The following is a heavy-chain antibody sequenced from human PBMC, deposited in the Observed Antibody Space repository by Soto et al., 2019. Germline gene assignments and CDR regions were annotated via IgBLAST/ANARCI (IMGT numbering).Heavy chain of an antibody. CDR1: GVTFSSYA. Sequence: QVQLVQSGAEVKKPGSSVNVSCKASGVTFSSYAISWVRQAPGQGLEWMGGIIPIFGTANYAQKFQGRVTITADKSTSTAYMELSSLRSEDTAVYYCANYNYAGKNFDYWGQGTLVTVSS. CDR3: ANYNYAGKNFDY. CDR2: IIPIFGTA. J-gene: IGHJ4*02. V-gene: IGHV1-69*06. D-gene: IGHD1-20*01.